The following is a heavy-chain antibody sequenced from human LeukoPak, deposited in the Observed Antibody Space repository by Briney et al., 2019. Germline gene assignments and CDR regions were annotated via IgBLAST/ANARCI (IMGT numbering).Heavy chain of an antibody. CDR1: GGSISSYY. V-gene: IGHV4-59*08. J-gene: IGHJ3*01. CDR3: ARRLSDAFDV. D-gene: IGHD2-2*01. Sequence: SETLSLTCTVSGGSISSYYCSWIRQPPGEGLEWIGYIYYSGGTNYNPSLKSRVTLSLDASKNQFSLKLNSVTAADTAVYYCARRLSDAFDVWGQGTMVTVSA. CDR2: IYYSGGT.